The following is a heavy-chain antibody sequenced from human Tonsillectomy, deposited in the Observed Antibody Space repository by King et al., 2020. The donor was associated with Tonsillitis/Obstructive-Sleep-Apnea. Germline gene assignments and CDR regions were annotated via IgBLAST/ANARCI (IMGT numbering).Heavy chain of an antibody. CDR3: ATLPTGSDPNFDH. J-gene: IGHJ4*02. Sequence: VQLVESGAEVKKPGESLKISCTGSGYSFTSYWIAWVRQMPGKGLEWMGIIYPGDSDTRYSPSFQGQVTIPADKSISTAYLQWSSLKASDTAMYYCATLPTGSDPNFDHWGQGTLVTVSS. CDR1: GYSFTSYW. V-gene: IGHV5-51*01. CDR2: IYPGDSDT. D-gene: IGHD3-9*01.